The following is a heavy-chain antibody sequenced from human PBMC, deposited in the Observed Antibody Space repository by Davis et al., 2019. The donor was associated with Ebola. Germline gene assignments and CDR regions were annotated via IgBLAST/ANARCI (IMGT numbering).Heavy chain of an antibody. Sequence: GGSLRLSCAASGFTFSSYEMNWVRQAPGKGLEWVSYISSNSGTMYYADSVKGRFTISRDNAKNSLYLQMNSLRAEDTALYYCARRVYDSSGYYYMDVWGKGTTVTVSS. V-gene: IGHV3-48*03. J-gene: IGHJ6*03. CDR1: GFTFSSYE. D-gene: IGHD3-22*01. CDR2: ISSNSGTM. CDR3: ARRVYDSSGYYYMDV.